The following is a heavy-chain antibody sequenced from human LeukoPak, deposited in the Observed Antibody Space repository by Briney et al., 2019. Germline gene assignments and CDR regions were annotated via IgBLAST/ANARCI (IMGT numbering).Heavy chain of an antibody. CDR2: IKQDESEK. CDR1: GFTFSTYT. D-gene: IGHD7-27*01. Sequence: GGSLRLSCVASGFTFSTYTMNWIRQAPGKGLEWVANIKQDESEKYYVDSVKGRFTISRDNAKNSMYLQMNSLRAEDTAVYYCARGHVNTVMTGEYDHWGQGTLVTVCS. V-gene: IGHV3-7*01. CDR3: ARGHVNTVMTGEYDH. J-gene: IGHJ4*02.